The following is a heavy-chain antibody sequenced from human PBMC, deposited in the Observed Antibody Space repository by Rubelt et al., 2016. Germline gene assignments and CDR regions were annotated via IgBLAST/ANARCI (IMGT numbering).Heavy chain of an antibody. J-gene: IGHJ4*02. V-gene: IGHV4-34*02. CDR1: GESVSGYY. D-gene: IGHD3-10*01. CDR3: ARGLLAPTLEF. Sequence: QVQLQQWGAGLFKPSETLSLTCAVYGESVSGYYWSWIRQPPGKGLEWIGEISHSGSTSHNPSLKSRVTMAVDTSNNQFSLNMKAWTAAYTALYYCARGLLAPTLEFWGQGTLVTVSS. CDR2: ISHSGST.